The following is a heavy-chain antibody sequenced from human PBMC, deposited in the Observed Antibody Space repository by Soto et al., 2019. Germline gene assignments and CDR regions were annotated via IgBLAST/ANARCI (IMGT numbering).Heavy chain of an antibody. D-gene: IGHD4-17*01. J-gene: IGHJ4*02. CDR2: IYYSGST. Sequence: PSETLSLTCTVSGGSISSGGYYWTWIRQYPGKGLEWIGYIYYSGSTFYNPSLKSRVSISVDTSKNQLSLNLSSVTAADTAVYYCARGLSVTLFDYWGQGTLVTVSS. V-gene: IGHV4-31*03. CDR3: ARGLSVTLFDY. CDR1: GGSISSGGYY.